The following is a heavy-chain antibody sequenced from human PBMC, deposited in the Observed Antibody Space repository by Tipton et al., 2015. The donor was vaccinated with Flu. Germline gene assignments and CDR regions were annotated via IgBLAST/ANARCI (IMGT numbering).Heavy chain of an antibody. Sequence: SLRLSCAASGFTVSSNYMSWVRQAPGKGLEWVSVIYSGGSTYYADSVKGRFTISRDNSKNTLYLQINSLRAEDMAVYYCARESYGGNSGSFDYWGQGTLVTVSS. V-gene: IGHV3-53*01. D-gene: IGHD4-23*01. CDR2: IYSGGST. CDR1: GFTVSSNY. J-gene: IGHJ4*02. CDR3: ARESYGGNSGSFDY.